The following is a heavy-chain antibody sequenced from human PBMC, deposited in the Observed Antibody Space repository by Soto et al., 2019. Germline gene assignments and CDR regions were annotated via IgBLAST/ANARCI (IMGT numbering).Heavy chain of an antibody. V-gene: IGHV3-23*01. CDR2: ITVGGGNT. Sequence: GGSLRLSCAVSGFTSRPYAMSWVRQAPGRGLECVSIITVGGGNTYYGDSVKGRFTIFRDNSKSTLFLQMNSLTAEDTAVYYCAARTGSYYDDWGRGTLVTVSS. CDR1: GFTSRPYA. J-gene: IGHJ4*02. CDR3: AARTGSYYDD. D-gene: IGHD3-10*01.